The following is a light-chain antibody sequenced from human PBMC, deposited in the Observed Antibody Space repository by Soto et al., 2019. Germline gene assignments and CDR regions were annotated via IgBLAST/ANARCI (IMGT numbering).Light chain of an antibody. CDR3: AAWDDSLRGWV. CDR1: SSNIGSHY. CDR2: RNN. Sequence: QSVLTQPPSASGTPGQRVTISCSGSSSNIGSHYVFWFQQLPGTAPKLLFYRNNQRPSGVPDRFSGSKSGTSASLAISGLRSEDGADYYSAAWDDSLRGWVFGGGTKLTVL. J-gene: IGLJ3*02. V-gene: IGLV1-47*01.